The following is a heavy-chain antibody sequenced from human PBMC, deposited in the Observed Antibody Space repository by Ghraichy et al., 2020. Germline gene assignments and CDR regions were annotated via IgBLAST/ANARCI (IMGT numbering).Heavy chain of an antibody. Sequence: SETLSLTCTVSGGSISSDGYYWSWFRQHPGKGLEWIGYIYYTGTTYYNPSLKSRVSISVDTSKNQFSLKLTSVTAADTAVFYCATDGGEFEYWGQGTLVTVSS. J-gene: IGHJ4*02. D-gene: IGHD3-16*01. V-gene: IGHV4-31*03. CDR3: ATDGGEFEY. CDR1: GGSISSDGYY. CDR2: IYYTGTT.